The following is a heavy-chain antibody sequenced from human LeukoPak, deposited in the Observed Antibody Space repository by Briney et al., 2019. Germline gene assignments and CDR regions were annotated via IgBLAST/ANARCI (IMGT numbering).Heavy chain of an antibody. V-gene: IGHV4-34*01. CDR1: GGSFSGYY. J-gene: IGHJ5*02. D-gene: IGHD3-9*01. CDR3: ARGTLRYFDWLLNWFDP. Sequence: SETLSLTYAVYGGSFSGYYWSWIRQPPGKGLEWIGEINHSGSTNYNPSLKSRVTISVDTSKNQFSLKLSSVTAADTAVYYCARGTLRYFDWLLNWFDPWGQGTLVTVSS. CDR2: INHSGST.